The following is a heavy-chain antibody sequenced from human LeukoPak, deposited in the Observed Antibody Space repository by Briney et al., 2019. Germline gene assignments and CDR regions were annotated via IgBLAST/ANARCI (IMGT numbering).Heavy chain of an antibody. J-gene: IGHJ5*02. Sequence: GESLKISCKGSGYSFTSYWIGWVRQMPGKGLEWMGIIYPGDSDTRYSPSFQGQVTISADKSISTAYLQWSSLKASDTAMYYCARFTSGSSSWYDGFDPWGQGTLVTVSS. D-gene: IGHD6-13*01. V-gene: IGHV5-51*01. CDR3: ARFTSGSSSWYDGFDP. CDR2: IYPGDSDT. CDR1: GYSFTSYW.